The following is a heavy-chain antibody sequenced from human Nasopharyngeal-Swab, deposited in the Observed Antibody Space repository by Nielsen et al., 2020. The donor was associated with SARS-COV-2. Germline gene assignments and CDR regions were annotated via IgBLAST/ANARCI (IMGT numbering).Heavy chain of an antibody. CDR3: ARNPPGYYDFIHYGMDV. V-gene: IGHV4-39*01. CDR2: IYYNGNT. J-gene: IGHJ6*02. CDR1: GDSIAYSTFY. Sequence: SETLSLTCTVSGDSIAYSTFYWGWIRQPPGKGLEWIGNIYYNGNTYQNPSLKSRLTISVDKSKNQFSLQLSSVTAADTAVYYCARNPPGYYDFIHYGMDVWGQGITVTVSS. D-gene: IGHD3-3*01.